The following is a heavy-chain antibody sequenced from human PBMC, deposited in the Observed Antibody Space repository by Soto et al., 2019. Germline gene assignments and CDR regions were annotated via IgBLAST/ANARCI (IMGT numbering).Heavy chain of an antibody. V-gene: IGHV1-8*01. CDR3: ARVRAVRGSNRVRTNWFDP. CDR1: GYTFTSYD. CDR2: MSPNSGHT. Sequence: ASGKVSCKASGYTFTSYDINWVRQATGQGLERIGWMSPNSGHTGYAQKFQGRVTMTRNTSIITAYMELSSRRSEDTAVYYCARVRAVRGSNRVRTNWFDPWGQGTLVTVSS. D-gene: IGHD3-10*01. J-gene: IGHJ5*02.